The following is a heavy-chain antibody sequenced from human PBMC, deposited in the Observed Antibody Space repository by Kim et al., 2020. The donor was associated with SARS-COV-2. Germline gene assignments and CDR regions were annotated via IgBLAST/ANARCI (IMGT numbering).Heavy chain of an antibody. D-gene: IGHD4-17*01. CDR2: IYHSGNT. V-gene: IGHV4-38-2*02. CDR3: PRISTTVVTIDY. J-gene: IGHJ4*02. Sequence: SETLSLTCTVSGYSISSVYYWGWIRQPPGKGLEWMGSIYHSGNTYYNPSRKSRVTISVDTSKNQFSLKLSSVTAADTAVYYCPRISTTVVTIDYWGQGT. CDR1: GYSISSVYY.